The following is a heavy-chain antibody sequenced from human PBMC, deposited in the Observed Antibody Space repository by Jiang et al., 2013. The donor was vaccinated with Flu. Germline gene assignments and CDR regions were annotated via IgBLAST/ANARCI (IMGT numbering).Heavy chain of an antibody. V-gene: IGHV4-59*08. CDR2: IYYRGTT. CDR3: AQIRHSAFYPPVDH. CDR1: GGSISSYY. J-gene: IGHJ5*02. D-gene: IGHD3-22*01. Sequence: LLKPSETLSLTCTVSGGSISSYYWGWIRQPPGKGLEWIGYIYYRGTTNYNPSLESRVTLSVDTSKNQFSLNLKSVTAADTAVYFCAQIRHSAFYPPVDHWGQGALVTVSS.